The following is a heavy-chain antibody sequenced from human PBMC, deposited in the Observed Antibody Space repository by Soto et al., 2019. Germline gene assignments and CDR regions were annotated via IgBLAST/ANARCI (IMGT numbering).Heavy chain of an antibody. D-gene: IGHD2-2*01. J-gene: IGHJ6*02. CDR3: ANPYCSSTSCYHYYYAMDV. Sequence: GGSLTRSCAASGFTFTSYAMSWVRQAPGKELEWVSAISGSGGSTVYADSVKGRFTIPRDNSKNTLYLQMNSLRAEDTAVYYCANPYCSSTSCYHYYYAMDVWGQRTTVTVSS. CDR1: GFTFTSYA. V-gene: IGHV3-23*01. CDR2: ISGSGGST.